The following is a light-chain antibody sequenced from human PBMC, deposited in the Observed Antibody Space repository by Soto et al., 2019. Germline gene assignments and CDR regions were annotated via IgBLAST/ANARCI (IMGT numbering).Light chain of an antibody. CDR3: QQRSNWSWT. J-gene: IGKJ1*01. CDR1: QTVSSNY. CDR2: GAS. Sequence: EIILTQSPDTLSLSPGERATLSCRASQTVSSNYLAWCQQRPGQAPRLLIYGASTRAAGIPDRFSGSGSGTDFTLTITRLEPEDSAVYYCQQRSNWSWTFGQGTKVDIK. V-gene: IGKV3D-20*02.